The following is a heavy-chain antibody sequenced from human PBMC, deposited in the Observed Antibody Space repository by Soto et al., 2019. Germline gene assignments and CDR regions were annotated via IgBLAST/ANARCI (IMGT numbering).Heavy chain of an antibody. V-gene: IGHV3-23*01. D-gene: IGHD2-21*01. Sequence: QLLESGGDLVQPGGSLTLSCEVSGVTFSIYAMSWVRQAPGKGLEWVAGISVTGYSTFYADFVEGRFTISRDNSENTLALHMSSVRADETATDYWVRDRDRAYFVDYWGPGTPVTVSS. CDR1: GVTFSIYA. CDR2: ISVTGYST. CDR3: VRDRDRAYFVDY. J-gene: IGHJ4*02.